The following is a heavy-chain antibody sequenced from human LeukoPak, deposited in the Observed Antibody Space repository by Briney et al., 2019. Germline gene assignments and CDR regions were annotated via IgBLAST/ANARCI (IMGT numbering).Heavy chain of an antibody. J-gene: IGHJ6*03. D-gene: IGHD2/OR15-2a*01. CDR3: AKDPNYFTSRWDYYYMDV. Sequence: DPEGSLRLSCAASGFSFSSYDMHWVRQATGKGLEWVSAIGTAGDTYYPDSVKGRFTISRENAKNSLYLQMNSLRAEDTAVYYCAKDPNYFTSRWDYYYMDVWGKGNTVTVSS. CDR1: GFSFSSYD. V-gene: IGHV3-13*01. CDR2: IGTAGDT.